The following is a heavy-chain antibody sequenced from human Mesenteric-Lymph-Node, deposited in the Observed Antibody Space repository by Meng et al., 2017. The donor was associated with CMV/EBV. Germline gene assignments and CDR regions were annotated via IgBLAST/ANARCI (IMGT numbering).Heavy chain of an antibody. Sequence: SVKVSCKASGGTFSSYAISWVRQAPGQGLEWMGGIIPIFGTANYAQKFQGRVTITTDESTSTAYMELRSLRSDDTAVYYCAREWGYSGSPQDWFDPWGQGTLVTAPQ. CDR1: GGTFSSYA. CDR2: IIPIFGTA. D-gene: IGHD1-26*01. V-gene: IGHV1-69*05. CDR3: AREWGYSGSPQDWFDP. J-gene: IGHJ5*02.